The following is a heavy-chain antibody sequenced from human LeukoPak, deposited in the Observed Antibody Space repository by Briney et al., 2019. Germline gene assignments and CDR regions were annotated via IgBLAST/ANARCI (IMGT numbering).Heavy chain of an antibody. J-gene: IGHJ5*02. V-gene: IGHV3-73*01. Sequence: GGSLKLSCAASGFTFSGSAMHWVRQASGKGLEWVGRIRSKANSYATAYAASVKGRFTISRDDSKNKAYLQMNSLKTEDTAVYYCTRHLYCSSTSCYGDWFDPWGQGTLVTVSS. CDR1: GFTFSGSA. CDR3: TRHLYCSSTSCYGDWFDP. CDR2: IRSKANSYAT. D-gene: IGHD2-2*01.